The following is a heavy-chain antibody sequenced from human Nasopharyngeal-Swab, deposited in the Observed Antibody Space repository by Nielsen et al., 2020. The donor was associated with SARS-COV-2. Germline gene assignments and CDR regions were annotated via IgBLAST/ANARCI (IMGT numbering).Heavy chain of an antibody. J-gene: IGHJ4*02. CDR2: IWYDGSNK. CDR1: GFTFSSYG. CDR3: ARMDFIASRDY. D-gene: IGHD6-13*01. V-gene: IGHV3-33*01. Sequence: GGSLRLSCAASGFTFSSYGMHWVRQAPGKGLEWVAVIWYDGSNKYYADSVKGRFTISRVNSKNMVNLQLNSLRAEDTAVYYCARMDFIASRDYWGQGTLVTVSS.